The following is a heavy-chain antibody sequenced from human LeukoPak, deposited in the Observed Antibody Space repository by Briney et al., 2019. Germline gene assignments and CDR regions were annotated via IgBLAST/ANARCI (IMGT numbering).Heavy chain of an antibody. D-gene: IGHD6-19*01. CDR3: ARDSGWYQIDY. CDR1: GGSISSGSYY. CDR2: IYTSGST. V-gene: IGHV4-61*02. J-gene: IGHJ4*02. Sequence: SQTLSLTCTVSGGSISSGSYYWSWIRQPAGKGLEWIGRIYTSGSTNYNPSLKSRVTMSIDTSKNQFSLKLSSVTAADTAVYYCARDSGWYQIDYWGQGTLVTVSS.